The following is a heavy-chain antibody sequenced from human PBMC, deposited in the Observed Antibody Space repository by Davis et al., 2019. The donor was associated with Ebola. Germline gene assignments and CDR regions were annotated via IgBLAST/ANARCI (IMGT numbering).Heavy chain of an antibody. Sequence: GESLKISCAASGFTFSSYAMSWVRQAPGKGLEWVSAISGSGGSTYYADSVKGRFTISRDNSKNTLYLQMNSLRAEDTAVYYCATLPGEGSYYPDYWGQGTLVTVSS. D-gene: IGHD1-26*01. CDR2: ISGSGGST. CDR3: ATLPGEGSYYPDY. V-gene: IGHV3-23*01. J-gene: IGHJ4*02. CDR1: GFTFSSYA.